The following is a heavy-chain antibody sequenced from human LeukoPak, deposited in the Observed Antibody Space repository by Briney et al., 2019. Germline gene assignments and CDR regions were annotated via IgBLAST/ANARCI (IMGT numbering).Heavy chain of an antibody. CDR3: GRELDGSVDY. CDR2: IQQDGIKK. Sequence: GGSLRLSCAASGFTFSTNWMSWVRQAPGKGLEWVANIQQDGIKKYYVDSVEGRITISRENAKNSLFLQMSSLRADDTAVYYCGRELDGSVDYWGQGTLVTVSS. J-gene: IGHJ4*02. CDR1: GFTFSTNW. D-gene: IGHD3-10*01. V-gene: IGHV3-7*01.